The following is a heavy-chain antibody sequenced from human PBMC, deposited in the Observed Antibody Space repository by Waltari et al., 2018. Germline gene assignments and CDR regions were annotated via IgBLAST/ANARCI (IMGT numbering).Heavy chain of an antibody. D-gene: IGHD3-3*01. CDR2: SYIGVST. CDR3: ARSEMESEAQAY. V-gene: IGHV3-53*01. CDR1: GFTVSSNY. J-gene: IGHJ4*02. Sequence: EVQLVESGGGLIQPGGSLRLSCAASGFTVSSNYMSWVRQAPGKGLEWCSVSYIGVSTYYSESVMGRFTIARDNSKNTLYLQMNSLRAEDTAVYYCARSEMESEAQAYWGQGTLVTVSS.